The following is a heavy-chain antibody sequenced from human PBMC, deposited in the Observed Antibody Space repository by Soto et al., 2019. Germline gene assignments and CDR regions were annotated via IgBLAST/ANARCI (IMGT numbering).Heavy chain of an antibody. D-gene: IGHD5-12*01. V-gene: IGHV4-61*01. Sequence: SETLSLTCTVSGGSVSSGSYYWSWIRQPPGKGLEWIGYIYYSGSTNYNPSLKSRVTISVDTSKNQFSLKLSSVTAADTAVYYCARYEMATIGPDYWGQGTLVTVSS. J-gene: IGHJ4*02. CDR2: IYYSGST. CDR1: GGSVSSGSYY. CDR3: ARYEMATIGPDY.